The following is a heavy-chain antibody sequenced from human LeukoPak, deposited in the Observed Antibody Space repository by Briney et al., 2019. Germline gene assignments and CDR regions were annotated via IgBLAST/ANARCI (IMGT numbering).Heavy chain of an antibody. CDR3: ARNPIAAAGRYYYYYGMDV. V-gene: IGHV2-70*11. Sequence: TLSLTFTVSGGSISSYYWSWIRQPPGKALEWLARIDWDDDKYYSTSLKTRLTISKDTSKNQVVLTMTNMDPVDTATYYCARNPIAAAGRYYYYYGMDVWGQGTTVTVSS. J-gene: IGHJ6*02. CDR2: IDWDDDK. D-gene: IGHD6-13*01. CDR1: GGSISSYYW.